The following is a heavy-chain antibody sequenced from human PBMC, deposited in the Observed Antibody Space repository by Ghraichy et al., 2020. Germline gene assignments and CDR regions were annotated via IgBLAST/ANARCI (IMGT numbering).Heavy chain of an antibody. CDR3: ARTARELGEYCSGGSCYHDAFDI. J-gene: IGHJ3*02. D-gene: IGHD2-15*01. V-gene: IGHV1-69*05. CDR1: GGTFSKFA. Sequence: SVKVSCKASGGTFSKFAIIWVRQAPGQGLEWMGGIIPTIGTANYAQKFQGRVTITTDESTSTAYMELSSLRSEDTAVYYCARTARELGEYCSGGSCYHDAFDIWGQGTMVTVSS. CDR2: IIPTIGTA.